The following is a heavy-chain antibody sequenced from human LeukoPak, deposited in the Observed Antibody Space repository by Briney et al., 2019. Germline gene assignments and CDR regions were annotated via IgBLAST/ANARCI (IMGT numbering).Heavy chain of an antibody. Sequence: SETLSLTCTVSGGPISSYYWSWIRQPPGKGLEWIGYIYYSGCTNYNPSLKSRVTISVDTSKNQFSLKLSSVTAADTAVYYCASTGGSSSWYFGYWGQGTLVTVSS. CDR1: GGPISSYY. J-gene: IGHJ4*02. CDR3: ASTGGSSSWYFGY. CDR2: IYYSGCT. D-gene: IGHD6-13*01. V-gene: IGHV4-59*01.